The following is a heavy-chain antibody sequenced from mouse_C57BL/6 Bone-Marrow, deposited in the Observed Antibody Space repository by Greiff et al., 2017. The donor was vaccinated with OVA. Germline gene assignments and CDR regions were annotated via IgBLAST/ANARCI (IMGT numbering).Heavy chain of an antibody. CDR3: ARGITTVVNYYAMDY. J-gene: IGHJ4*01. CDR1: GYAFSSSW. Sequence: VMLVESGPELVKPGASVKISCKASGYAFSSSWMNWVKQRPGKGLEWIGRIYPGDGDTNYNGKFKGKATLTADKSSSTAYMQLSSLTSEDSAVYFCARGITTVVNYYAMDYWGQGTSVTVSS. V-gene: IGHV1-82*01. CDR2: IYPGDGDT. D-gene: IGHD1-1*01.